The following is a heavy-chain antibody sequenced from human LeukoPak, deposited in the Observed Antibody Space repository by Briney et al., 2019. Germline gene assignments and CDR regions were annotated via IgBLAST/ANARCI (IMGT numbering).Heavy chain of an antibody. CDR2: TYYSGST. J-gene: IGHJ3*02. D-gene: IGHD3-22*01. Sequence: SETLSLTCTVSGGSISSYYWSWIRQPPGKGLEWIGYTYYSGSTNYNPSLKSRVTISVDTSKNRFSLKLSSVTAADTAVYYCARDIDTMTNAFDIWGQGTMVTVSS. V-gene: IGHV4-59*01. CDR1: GGSISSYY. CDR3: ARDIDTMTNAFDI.